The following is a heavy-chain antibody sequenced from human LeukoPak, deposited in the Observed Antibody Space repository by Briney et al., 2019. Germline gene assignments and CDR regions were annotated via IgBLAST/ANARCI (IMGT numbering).Heavy chain of an antibody. J-gene: IGHJ4*02. CDR1: GGSISSYY. V-gene: IGHV4-59*01. Sequence: SETLSLTCTVSGGSISSYYWSWIRQPPGKGLEWIGYIYYSGSTNYNPSLKSRVTISVDTSKNRFSLKLSSVTAADTAVYYCARAPTIFGVVIFYFDYWGQGTLVTVSS. CDR2: IYYSGST. D-gene: IGHD3-3*01. CDR3: ARAPTIFGVVIFYFDY.